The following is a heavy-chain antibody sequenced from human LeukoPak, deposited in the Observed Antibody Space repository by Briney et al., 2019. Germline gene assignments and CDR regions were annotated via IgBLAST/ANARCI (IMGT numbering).Heavy chain of an antibody. CDR3: ARHMAAANWFDP. J-gene: IGHJ5*02. D-gene: IGHD6-13*01. CDR1: GGSISSGDYY. V-gene: IGHV4-30-4*01. CDR2: IYYSGST. Sequence: SETLSLTCTVSGGSISSGDYYWSWIRQPPGKGLEWIGYIYYSGSTYYNPSLKSRVTISVDTSKNQFSLKLSSVTAADTAVYYCARHMAAANWFDPWGQGTLVTVSS.